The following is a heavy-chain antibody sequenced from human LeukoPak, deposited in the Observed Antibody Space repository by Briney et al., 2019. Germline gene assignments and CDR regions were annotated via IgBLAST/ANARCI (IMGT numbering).Heavy chain of an antibody. D-gene: IGHD1-26*01. J-gene: IGHJ4*02. CDR1: GFTFSSYE. CDR3: ARSRSSGSYYNTFDY. Sequence: GGSLRLSCAASGFTFSSYEMNWVRQAPGKGLEWVSVIYSGGSTYYADSVKGRFTISRDNSKNTLYLQMNSLGAEDTAVYYCARSRSSGSYYNTFDYWGQGTLVTVSS. V-gene: IGHV3-66*01. CDR2: IYSGGST.